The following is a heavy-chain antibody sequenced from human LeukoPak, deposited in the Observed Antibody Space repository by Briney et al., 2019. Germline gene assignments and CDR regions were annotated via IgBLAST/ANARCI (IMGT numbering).Heavy chain of an antibody. CDR1: GFTFSSYW. CDR3: ASERITIFGVANPLDY. Sequence: GGSLRLSCVASGFTFSSYWMHWVRQAPGKGLVWVSRINSDGSSTSYADSVKGRFTISRDNAKNTLYLQMNSLRAEDTAVYYCASERITIFGVANPLDYWGQGTLVTVSS. J-gene: IGHJ4*02. CDR2: INSDGSST. D-gene: IGHD3-3*01. V-gene: IGHV3-74*01.